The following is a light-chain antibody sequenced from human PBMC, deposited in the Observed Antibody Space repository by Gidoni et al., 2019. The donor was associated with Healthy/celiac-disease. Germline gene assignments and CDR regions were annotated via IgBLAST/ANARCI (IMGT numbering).Light chain of an antibody. CDR2: AAS. Sequence: DIQMTQSPSSLSASVGDRVTNTCRASQSSSSYLNWYQPKPGNAPKLLIYAASSLQSGVPSRFSGSGSGTDFTLTISSLQPEDFATYYFQQSYSTPWTFGQGTKVEIK. CDR3: QQSYSTPWT. J-gene: IGKJ1*01. CDR1: QSSSSY. V-gene: IGKV1-39*01.